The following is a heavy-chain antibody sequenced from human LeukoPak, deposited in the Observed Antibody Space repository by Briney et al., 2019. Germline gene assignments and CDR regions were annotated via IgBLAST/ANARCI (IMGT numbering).Heavy chain of an antibody. CDR3: ARDVEARISAAGTFDY. Sequence: GGSLRLSCAASGFTYRSYAMSGVRQARGEGLEGVSVIGGLGGSTYYAASGKGRFAISRDNSKNTLWLQMNSLRGDDTAIYYCARDVEARISAAGTFDYWGQGSLVTVSS. CDR2: IGGLGGST. CDR1: GFTYRSYA. D-gene: IGHD6-13*01. V-gene: IGHV3-23*01. J-gene: IGHJ4*02.